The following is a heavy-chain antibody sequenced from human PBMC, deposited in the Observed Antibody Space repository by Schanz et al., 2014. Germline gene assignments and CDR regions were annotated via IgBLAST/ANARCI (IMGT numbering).Heavy chain of an antibody. CDR2: ISYDGRNN. J-gene: IGHJ4*02. Sequence: QVQLVESGGGVVQPGRSLRLSCVTSGFTFSGYGMHWARQAPGNGLEWVAYISYDGRNNFQADSVKGRFTISRDNSKNTLFLQMDSLRVEDTAVYYCMAMGRNTSHYFDHWGQGTLVTVSS. D-gene: IGHD1-1*01. CDR1: GFTFSGYG. CDR3: MAMGRNTSHYFDH. V-gene: IGHV3-30*03.